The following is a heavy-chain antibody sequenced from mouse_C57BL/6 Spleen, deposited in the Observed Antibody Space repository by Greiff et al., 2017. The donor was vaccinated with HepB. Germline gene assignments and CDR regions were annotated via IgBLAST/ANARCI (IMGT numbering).Heavy chain of an antibody. CDR3: ARVGDDYDGYFDY. CDR1: GFTFSSYA. V-gene: IGHV5-4*01. CDR2: ISDGGSYT. J-gene: IGHJ2*01. D-gene: IGHD2-4*01. Sequence: EVQLVESGGGLVKPGASLKLSCAASGFTFSSYAMSWVRQTPEKRLEWVATISDGGSYTYYPDNVKGRFTIARDNAKNNLYLQMSHLKSEDTAMYYCARVGDDYDGYFDYWGQGTTLTVSS.